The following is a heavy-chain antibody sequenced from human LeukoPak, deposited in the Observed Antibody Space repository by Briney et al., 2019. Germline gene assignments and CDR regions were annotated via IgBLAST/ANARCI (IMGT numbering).Heavy chain of an antibody. D-gene: IGHD3-10*01. CDR2: ISTSGTTT. Sequence: NPGGSLRLSXAASGFTFSDYYMSWIRQAPGKGLEWISYISTSGTTTYYADSVKGRFTISRDDAKNSLYLQMNSLRADDTALYYCARVRGSYSVDYWGQGTLVTVSS. CDR3: ARVRGSYSVDY. CDR1: GFTFSDYY. V-gene: IGHV3-11*04. J-gene: IGHJ4*02.